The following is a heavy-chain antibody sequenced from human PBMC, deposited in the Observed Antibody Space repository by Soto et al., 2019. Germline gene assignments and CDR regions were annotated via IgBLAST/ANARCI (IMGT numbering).Heavy chain of an antibody. V-gene: IGHV3-53*01. D-gene: IGHD1-26*01. Sequence: EVQLVESGGGLIQPGGSLRLSCAASGLTVSSNHMSWDRQAPGKGLEWVSLIYSDDITYYADSVRGRFTISRDNSKNTVYLQMNSLRAEDTAVFYCARIDYYDWFFNLWGRGTLVTVSS. J-gene: IGHJ2*01. CDR2: IYSDDIT. CDR3: ARIDYYDWFFNL. CDR1: GLTVSSNH.